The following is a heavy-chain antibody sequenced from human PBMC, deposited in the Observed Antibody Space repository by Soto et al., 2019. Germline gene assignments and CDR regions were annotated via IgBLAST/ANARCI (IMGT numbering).Heavy chain of an antibody. D-gene: IGHD3-3*01. V-gene: IGHV4-34*01. CDR2: INHSGST. Sequence: SETLSLTCAVYGGSFSGYYWSWIRQPPGKGLEWIGEINHSGSTNYNPSLKSRVTISVDTSKNQFSLKLSSVTAADTAVYYCAREGGVYDFWSGSPLAAFDIWGQGTMVTVSS. CDR3: AREGGVYDFWSGSPLAAFDI. J-gene: IGHJ3*02. CDR1: GGSFSGYY.